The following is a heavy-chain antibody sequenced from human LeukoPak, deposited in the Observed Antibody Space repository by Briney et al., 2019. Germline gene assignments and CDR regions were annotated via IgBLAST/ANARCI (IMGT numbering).Heavy chain of an antibody. CDR2: IKSKTDGGTT. V-gene: IGHV3-15*01. CDR1: GFTFSNAW. Sequence: NPGGSLRLSCTASGFTFSNAWMNWVRQAPGKGLEWVGRIKSKTDGGTTDYAAPVKGRFTISRDDSKNTLYLQMNSLKTEDTAVYYCTTDQISCSGGSCYWVGFDPWGQGTLVTVSS. D-gene: IGHD2-15*01. CDR3: TTDQISCSGGSCYWVGFDP. J-gene: IGHJ5*02.